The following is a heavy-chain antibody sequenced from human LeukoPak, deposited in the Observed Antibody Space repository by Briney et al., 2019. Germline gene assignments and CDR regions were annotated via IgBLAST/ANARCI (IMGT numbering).Heavy chain of an antibody. V-gene: IGHV3-21*01. CDR2: INRTGSYI. D-gene: IGHD5-18*01. CDR1: GFTFSTYS. J-gene: IGHJ4*02. Sequence: GGSLRLSRAPSGFTFSTYSMNCVRPAPGKWLEWVSSINRTGSYIFYADSGKARFTISRNNTKTSLYLQMNSLRAEDTAVYYCARDPGIQLWSYYFDYWGPGTLVTVSS. CDR3: ARDPGIQLWSYYFDY.